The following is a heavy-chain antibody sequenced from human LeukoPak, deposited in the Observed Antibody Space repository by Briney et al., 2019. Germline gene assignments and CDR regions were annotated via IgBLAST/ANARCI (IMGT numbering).Heavy chain of an antibody. V-gene: IGHV3-66*01. Sequence: GGSLRLSCAASGFIVSTNYMNWVRQAPGKGLEWVSVLYSDGSTYHADSVKGRFTISRDNSKNTLSLQMNGLRAEDTAVYYCARDRATGFSDALDIWGQGTMVIVSS. CDR1: GFIVSTNY. CDR2: LYSDGST. D-gene: IGHD2/OR15-2a*01. J-gene: IGHJ3*02. CDR3: ARDRATGFSDALDI.